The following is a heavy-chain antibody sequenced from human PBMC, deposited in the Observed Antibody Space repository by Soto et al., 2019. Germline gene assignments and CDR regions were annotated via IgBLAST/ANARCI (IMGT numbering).Heavy chain of an antibody. CDR2: IDPIYGIT. CDR1: VGTFSSYV. V-gene: IGHV1-69*04. D-gene: IGHD3-9*01. Sequence: SVKVSCKASVGTFSSYVMTWVLQAPGQGLEWMGSIDPIYGITIYAPKFQGRVTITEDKSTDTAYMELSSLRSEDTAVYYCATAHDILTGYLDYWGQGTLVTVPS. J-gene: IGHJ4*02. CDR3: ATAHDILTGYLDY.